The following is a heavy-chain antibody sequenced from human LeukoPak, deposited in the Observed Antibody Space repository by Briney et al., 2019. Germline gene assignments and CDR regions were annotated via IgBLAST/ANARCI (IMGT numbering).Heavy chain of an antibody. V-gene: IGHV4-30-4*08. CDR3: ASGGEQLWPYEPFSS. J-gene: IGHJ5*02. D-gene: IGHD1/OR15-1a*01. Sequence: SQTLSLTCTVSGGSISSGGYYWSWIRQHPGKGLEWIGYIYYSGSTYYNPSLKSRVTISVNTSKNQFSLRLSSVTAADTALYYCASGGEQLWPYEPFSSWGQGTLVTVSS. CDR1: GGSISSGGYY. CDR2: IYYSGST.